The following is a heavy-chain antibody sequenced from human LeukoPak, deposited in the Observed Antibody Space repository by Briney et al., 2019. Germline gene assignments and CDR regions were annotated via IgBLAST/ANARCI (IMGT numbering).Heavy chain of an antibody. CDR2: INHSGST. D-gene: IGHD6-13*01. CDR1: GGSFSGYY. J-gene: IGHJ5*02. CDR3: ARVLAAAGNNWFDP. Sequence: PSETLSLTCAVYGGSFSGYYWSWIRQPPGKGLEWIGEINHSGSTNSNPSLKSRVTISVDTSKNQFSLKLSSVTAADTAVYYCARVLAAAGNNWFDPWGQGTLVTVSS. V-gene: IGHV4-34*01.